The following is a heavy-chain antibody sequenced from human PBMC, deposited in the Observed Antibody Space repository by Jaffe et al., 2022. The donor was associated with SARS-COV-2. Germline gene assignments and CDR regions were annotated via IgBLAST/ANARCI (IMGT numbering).Heavy chain of an antibody. CDR3: AKDRVAVAGMDV. CDR1: GFIFSRYT. Sequence: EVHLLESGGGLVQSGGSLRLSCAASGFIFSRYTINWVRQAPGKGLEWVSAISYNGGSTFYADSVKGRFTISRDNSKNTLYLQMNSLRAEDTALYYCAKDRVAVAGMDVWGQGTTVTVSS. V-gene: IGHV3-23*01. D-gene: IGHD6-19*01. CDR2: ISYNGGST. J-gene: IGHJ6*02.